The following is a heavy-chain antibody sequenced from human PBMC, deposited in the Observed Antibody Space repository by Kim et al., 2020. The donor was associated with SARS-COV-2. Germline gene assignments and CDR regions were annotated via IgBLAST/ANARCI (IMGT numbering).Heavy chain of an antibody. CDR1: GGTFSSYA. J-gene: IGHJ6*02. CDR2: IIPIFGTA. V-gene: IGHV1-69*13. D-gene: IGHD6-13*01. Sequence: SVKVSCKASGGTFSSYAISWVRQAPGQGLEWMGGIIPIFGTANYAQKFQGRVTITADESTSTAYMELSSLRSEDTAVYYCARVGYSSSSGNYYYYGMDVWGQGTTVTVSS. CDR3: ARVGYSSSSGNYYYYGMDV.